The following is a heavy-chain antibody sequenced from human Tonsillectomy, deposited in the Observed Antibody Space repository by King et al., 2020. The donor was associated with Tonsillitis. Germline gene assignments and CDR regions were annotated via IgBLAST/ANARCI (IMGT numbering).Heavy chain of an antibody. CDR3: AAEVRHYYDSSNNEN. Sequence: QLVESGPEVKKPGTSVKVSCKASGFTFTSSAMQWVRQARGQRLEWIGWIVVGSGNTNYAQKLQERVTITRDMSTSTAYMELSSLRAEDTAVYYCAAEVRHYYDSSNNENWGQGTLVTVSS. CDR2: IVVGSGNT. D-gene: IGHD3-22*01. J-gene: IGHJ4*02. CDR1: GFTFTSSA. V-gene: IGHV1-58*02.